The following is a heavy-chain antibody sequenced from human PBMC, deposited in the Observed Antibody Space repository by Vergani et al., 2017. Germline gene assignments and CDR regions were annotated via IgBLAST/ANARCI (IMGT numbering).Heavy chain of an antibody. CDR3: AREGVLRYFDWYHGGNAFDI. J-gene: IGHJ3*02. CDR1: GFPFSSYW. CDR2: INSDGSST. D-gene: IGHD3-9*01. Sequence: EVQLVESGGGLVQPGRSLRLSCAASGFPFSSYWMHWVRQAPGKGLVWVSRINSDGSSTSYADSVKGRFTISRDNAKNTLYLQMNSLRAEDTAVYYCAREGVLRYFDWYHGGNAFDIWGQGTMVTVSS. V-gene: IGHV3-74*01.